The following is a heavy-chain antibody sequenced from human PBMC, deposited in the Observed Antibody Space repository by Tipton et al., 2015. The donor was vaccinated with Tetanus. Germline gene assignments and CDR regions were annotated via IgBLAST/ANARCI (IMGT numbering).Heavy chain of an antibody. J-gene: IGHJ4*02. CDR2: ISGSGVST. CDR3: AKDLGDYGGNPTEYYFDY. D-gene: IGHD4-23*01. Sequence: SLRLSCAASGFTFSNYAMSWVRQAPGKGLEWVSAISGSGVSTYYVDSVEGRFTISRDNSKNTLYLQMNSLRAEDTAVYYCAKDLGDYGGNPTEYYFDYWGQGTLVTVSS. V-gene: IGHV3-23*01. CDR1: GFTFSNYA.